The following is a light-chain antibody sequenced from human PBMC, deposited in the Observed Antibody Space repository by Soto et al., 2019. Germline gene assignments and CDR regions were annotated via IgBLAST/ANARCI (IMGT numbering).Light chain of an antibody. CDR3: QQYNNWPPLT. CDR1: QSVVSSY. Sequence: EIVLTQSPGTLSLSPGERATLSCRASQSVVSSYLAWYQQKPGQAPRLLIYGASTRATGIPARFSGSGSGTEFTLTISSLQSEDFAVYYCQQYNNWPPLTFGGGTKVDI. V-gene: IGKV3-15*01. J-gene: IGKJ4*01. CDR2: GAS.